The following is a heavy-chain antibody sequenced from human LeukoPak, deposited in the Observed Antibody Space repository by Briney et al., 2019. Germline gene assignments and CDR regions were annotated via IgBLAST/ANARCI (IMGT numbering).Heavy chain of an antibody. CDR2: TYYRSKWYN. J-gene: IGHJ5*02. D-gene: IGHD2-15*01. CDR3: ARDRLLYCSGGSCYSEWFDP. V-gene: IGHV6-1*01. CDR1: GDSVSSNSAA. Sequence: SQTLSLTCAISGDSVSSNSAAWNWIRQSPSRGLEWLGRTYYRSKWYNDYAVSVKSRITINPDTSKNQFSLQLNSVTPEDTAVYYCARDRLLYCSGGSCYSEWFDPWGQGTLVTVSS.